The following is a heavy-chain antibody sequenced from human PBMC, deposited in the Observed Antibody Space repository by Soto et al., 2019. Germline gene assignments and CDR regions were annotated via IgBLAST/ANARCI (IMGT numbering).Heavy chain of an antibody. CDR2: ITSDGDNT. V-gene: IGHV3-64D*08. J-gene: IGHJ4*02. CDR1: GITFRNYA. Sequence: GGSLRLSCSVSGITFRNYAMHWVRQAPGRGLEYVSGITSDGDNTWHADSVKDRFTISRDNSDDTLYLQMSSLRVEDTAKYYCVKGNQLLRYYFEFWGQGTLVTVSS. D-gene: IGHD2-15*01. CDR3: VKGNQLLRYYFEF.